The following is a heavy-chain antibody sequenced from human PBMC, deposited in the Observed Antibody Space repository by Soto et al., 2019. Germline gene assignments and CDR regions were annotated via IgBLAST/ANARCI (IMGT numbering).Heavy chain of an antibody. Sequence: QVQLQESGPGLVKPSETLSLTCTVSDGSVSSGSYYWNWIRQPPGKGLEWIGFIYYRGSTHYNPSRRSRVPLSGDXXRKHFALRLSSVTAADTAIYYCARSRGDPTSAFGIWGQGTMVTVSS. V-gene: IGHV4-61*01. CDR1: DGSVSSGSYY. CDR2: IYYRGST. J-gene: IGHJ3*02. CDR3: ARSRGDPTSAFGI. D-gene: IGHD2-21*01.